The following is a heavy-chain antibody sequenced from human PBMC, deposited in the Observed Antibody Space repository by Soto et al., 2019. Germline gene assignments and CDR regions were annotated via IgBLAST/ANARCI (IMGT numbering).Heavy chain of an antibody. D-gene: IGHD3-3*01. CDR3: ARDLRYDFWTGFAPTGY. CDR1: GFTFSSYS. Sequence: AGGSLRLSCAASGFTFSSYSMNWVRQAPGKGLEWVSSISDTSRAIYYADSVKGRFTISRDNAKNLLFLQMNSLRAEDTAVYYCARDLRYDFWTGFAPTGYWGQGTLVTVSS. V-gene: IGHV3-21*06. J-gene: IGHJ4*02. CDR2: ISDTSRAI.